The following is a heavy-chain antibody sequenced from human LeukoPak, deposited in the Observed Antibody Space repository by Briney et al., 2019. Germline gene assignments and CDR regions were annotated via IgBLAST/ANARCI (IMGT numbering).Heavy chain of an antibody. CDR3: ARPQDHGGNVENFHI. V-gene: IGHV1-2*02. J-gene: IGHJ3*02. CDR2: INPNSGGT. D-gene: IGHD4-23*01. CDR1: GYTFTAYY. Sequence: ASVKVSCKASGYTFTAYYIHWVRQAPGQGLEWMGWINPNSGGTNYALKFRGRVTMTRDTSISTASMELSRLISDDTAVYYCARPQDHGGNVENFHICGQGRMVTVSS.